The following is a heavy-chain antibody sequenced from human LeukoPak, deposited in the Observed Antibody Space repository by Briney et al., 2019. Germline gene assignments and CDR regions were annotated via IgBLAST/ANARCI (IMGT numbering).Heavy chain of an antibody. CDR3: ARERDAIIDY. J-gene: IGHJ4*02. CDR2: TIPMFDTT. Sequence: SVKVSCKASGGTFTNYAFNWVRQAPGQGLEWMGNTIPMFDTTNYAQKFQDRISITADESSATTYLEVNSLRSEDTAVFHCARERDAIIDYWGQGTLIIVSS. D-gene: IGHD5-24*01. V-gene: IGHV1-69*13. CDR1: GGTFTNYA.